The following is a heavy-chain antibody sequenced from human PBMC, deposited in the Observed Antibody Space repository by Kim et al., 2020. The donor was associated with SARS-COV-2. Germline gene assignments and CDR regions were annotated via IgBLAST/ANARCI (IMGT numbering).Heavy chain of an antibody. J-gene: IGHJ3*02. V-gene: IGHV3-21*01. D-gene: IGHD3-10*01. Sequence: GGSLRLSCAASGFTFSSYSMNWVRQAPGKGLEWVSSISSSSSYIYYADSVKGRFTISRDNAKNSLYLQMNSLRAEDTAVYYCARDMGDGFGEFAFDIWGQGTMVTVSS. CDR3: ARDMGDGFGEFAFDI. CDR1: GFTFSSYS. CDR2: ISSSSSYI.